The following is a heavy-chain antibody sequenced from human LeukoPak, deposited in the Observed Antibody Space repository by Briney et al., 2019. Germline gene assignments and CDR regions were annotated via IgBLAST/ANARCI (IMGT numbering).Heavy chain of an antibody. CDR2: LKSKTDGGTT. V-gene: IGHV3-15*01. J-gene: IGHJ4*02. Sequence: GGSLRLSCAASGFTFSNAWMSWVRQAPGKGLEWVGRLKSKTDGGTTDYAAPVKGRFTISRDDSKNTLYLQMNSLKTEDTAVYYCTTSPRGVVVVPASLQDYWGQGTPVTVSS. D-gene: IGHD2-2*01. CDR3: TTSPRGVVVVPASLQDY. CDR1: GFTFSNAW.